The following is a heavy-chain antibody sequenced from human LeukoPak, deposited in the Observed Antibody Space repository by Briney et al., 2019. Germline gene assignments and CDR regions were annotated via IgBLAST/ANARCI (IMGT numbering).Heavy chain of an antibody. CDR2: IYYSGST. J-gene: IGHJ5*02. D-gene: IGHD2-15*01. Sequence: SETLSLTCTVSGGSISSGGYYWSWIRQHPGKGLEWIGYIYYSGSTYYNPSLKSRVTISVDTSKNQFSLKLSSVTAADTAVYYCARENLGYCSGGSCYGRGNWFDPWGQGTLVTVSS. CDR3: ARENLGYCSGGSCYGRGNWFDP. CDR1: GGSISSGGYY. V-gene: IGHV4-31*03.